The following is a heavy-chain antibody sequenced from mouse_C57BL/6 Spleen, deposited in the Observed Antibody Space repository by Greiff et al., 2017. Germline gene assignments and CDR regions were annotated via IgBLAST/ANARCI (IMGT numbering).Heavy chain of an antibody. CDR3: ARQDSNYVLYDFDY. CDR1: GFTFSSYG. CDR2: ISSGGSYT. V-gene: IGHV5-6*01. Sequence: EVHLVESGGDLVKPGGSLKLSCAASGFTFSSYGMSWVRQTPDKRLEWVATISSGGSYTYYPDSVKGRFTISRDNAKNTLYLQMSSLKSEDTAMYYCARQDSNYVLYDFDYWGQGTTLTVSS. J-gene: IGHJ2*01. D-gene: IGHD2-5*01.